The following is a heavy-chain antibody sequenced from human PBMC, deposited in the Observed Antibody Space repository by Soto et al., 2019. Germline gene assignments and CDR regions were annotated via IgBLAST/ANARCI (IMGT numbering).Heavy chain of an antibody. V-gene: IGHV4-39*01. Sequence: PSETLSLTCTVSGGSISSSSYYWGWIRQPPGKGLEWIGSIYYSGSTYYNPSLKSRVTISVDTSKTQFSLKLSSVTAADTAVYYCARTRGYCSRTSCGMHYYYYYGMDVWGQGTTVTVS. CDR3: ARTRGYCSRTSCGMHYYYYYGMDV. CDR1: GGSISSSSYY. D-gene: IGHD2-2*01. CDR2: IYYSGST. J-gene: IGHJ6*02.